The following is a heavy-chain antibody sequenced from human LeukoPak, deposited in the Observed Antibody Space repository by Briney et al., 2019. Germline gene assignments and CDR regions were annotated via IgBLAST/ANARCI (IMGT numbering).Heavy chain of an antibody. J-gene: IGHJ4*02. D-gene: IGHD1-26*01. CDR2: ISSSSSYI. CDR1: GFTFSSYS. CDR3: ARDTASMGGFDY. Sequence: GGSLRLSCAASGFTFSSYSMNWVRQAPGKGLEWVSSISSSSSYIYYADSVKGRSTISRDNAKNSLYLQMNSLRAEDTAVYYCARDTASMGGFDYWGQGTLVTVSS. V-gene: IGHV3-21*01.